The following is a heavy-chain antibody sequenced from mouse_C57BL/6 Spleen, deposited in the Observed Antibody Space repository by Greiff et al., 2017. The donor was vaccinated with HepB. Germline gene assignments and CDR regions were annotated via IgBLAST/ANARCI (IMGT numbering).Heavy chain of an antibody. CDR1: GYTFTSYW. Sequence: QVQLQQPGAELVRPGTSVKLSCKASGYTFTSYWMHWVKQRPGQGLEWIGVIDPSDSYTNYNQKFKGKATLTVDTSSSTAYMQLSSLTSEDSGFYYCARSIYYYGSIYPDFDYWVQGTTPTVSS. CDR3: ARSIYYYGSIYPDFDY. CDR2: IDPSDSYT. V-gene: IGHV1-59*01. J-gene: IGHJ2*01. D-gene: IGHD1-1*01.